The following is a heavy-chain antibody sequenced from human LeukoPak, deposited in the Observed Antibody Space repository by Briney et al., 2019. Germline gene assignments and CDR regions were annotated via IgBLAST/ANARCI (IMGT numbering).Heavy chain of an antibody. CDR1: GGSISSSSYY. Sequence: SETLSLTCTVSGGSISSSSYYWGWIRQPPGKGLEWIGSIYYSGSTSYNPSLKSRVTISVDTSKNQFSLKLSSVTAADTAVYYCARPVGYFDYWGQGTLVTVSS. V-gene: IGHV4-39*01. CDR2: IYYSGST. J-gene: IGHJ4*02. CDR3: ARPVGYFDY.